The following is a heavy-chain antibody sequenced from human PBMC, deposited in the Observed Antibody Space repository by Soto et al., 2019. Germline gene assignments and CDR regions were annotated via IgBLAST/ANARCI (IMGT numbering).Heavy chain of an antibody. J-gene: IGHJ3*02. Sequence: PGQSLKISCKGSGYSFTSYWIGWVRQMPGKGLEWMGIIYPGDSDTRYSPSFQGQVTISADKSISTAYLQWSSLKASDTAMYYCESQEMATKNVDAFDIWGQGTMVTVSS. D-gene: IGHD5-12*01. V-gene: IGHV5-51*01. CDR2: IYPGDSDT. CDR3: ESQEMATKNVDAFDI. CDR1: GYSFTSYW.